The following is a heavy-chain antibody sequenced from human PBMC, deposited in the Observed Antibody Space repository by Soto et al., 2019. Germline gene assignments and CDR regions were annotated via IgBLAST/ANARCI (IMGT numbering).Heavy chain of an antibody. CDR3: ARGGGVGVAGSAAFDM. Sequence: QLHLVQSGAVVKKPGASVTVSCSASGYPVTAYYMHWVRQAPGRGLEWMGGINPATGAAKYTQTFQGRVPMTRDTSTSTVFMELSVPTSEDTAIFYWARGGGVGVAGSAAFDMWGQGTLVTVSS. CDR2: INPATGAA. V-gene: IGHV1-2*02. CDR1: GYPVTAYY. J-gene: IGHJ3*02. D-gene: IGHD3-3*01.